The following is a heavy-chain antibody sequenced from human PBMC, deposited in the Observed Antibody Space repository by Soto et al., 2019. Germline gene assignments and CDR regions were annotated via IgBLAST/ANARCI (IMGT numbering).Heavy chain of an antibody. CDR2: VTHDGTER. CDR3: AREKNPGYYRTVDY. V-gene: IGHV3-30*03. Sequence: PGGSLRLSCAASGFTLSGHGLHWVRQAPGKGLEWVAVVTHDGTERHYPDSVKGRFTITRDISKNTFYLQMNSLRVEDTAMYYCAREKNPGYYRTVDYWGQGTLVTVSS. CDR1: GFTLSGHG. D-gene: IGHD3-10*01. J-gene: IGHJ4*02.